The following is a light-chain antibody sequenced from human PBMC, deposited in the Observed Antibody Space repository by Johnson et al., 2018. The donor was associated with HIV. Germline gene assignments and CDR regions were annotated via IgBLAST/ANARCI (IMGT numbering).Light chain of an antibody. CDR3: GTWDGGLSIYV. Sequence: QSVLTQPPSVSAAPGQKVAISCSGSSSNIGKSFVSWYQQFPGTAPKLLIYENNKRPSGIPDRFSDSKSGTSATLGITGLQTGDEANYSCGTWDGGLSIYVGRTGAERTVL. CDR2: ENN. CDR1: SSNIGKSF. V-gene: IGLV1-51*02. J-gene: IGLJ1*01.